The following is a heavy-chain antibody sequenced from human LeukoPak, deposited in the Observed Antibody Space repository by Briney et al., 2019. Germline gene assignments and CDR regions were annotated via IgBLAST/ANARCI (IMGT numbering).Heavy chain of an antibody. V-gene: IGHV3-23*01. CDR2: MSSSDDGR. CDR1: GFSFSSYA. Sequence: PGGSLRLSCATSGFSFSSYAMSWVRQAPGKGLEWVSAMSSSDDGRYYADSVKGRFTISRDNAKNSLYLQMNSLRAEDTAVYYCASDYRGYSYGYGLSYWGQGTLVTVSS. J-gene: IGHJ4*02. D-gene: IGHD5-18*01. CDR3: ASDYRGYSYGYGLSY.